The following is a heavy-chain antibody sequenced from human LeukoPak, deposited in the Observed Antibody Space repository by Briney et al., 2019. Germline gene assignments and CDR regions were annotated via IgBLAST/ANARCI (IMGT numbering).Heavy chain of an antibody. CDR2: IYHSGTTYSGST. CDR3: ARAGGYGLIDY. D-gene: IGHD5-18*01. Sequence: SETLSLTCAVYGGSFSGYYWSWIRQPPGKGLEWIGSIYHSGTTYSGSTYYNPSLKSRVTISLDTSKNQFSLKVGSMTAADTAVYYCARAGGYGLIDYWGQGTMVTVSS. CDR1: GGSFSGYY. J-gene: IGHJ4*02. V-gene: IGHV4-34*01.